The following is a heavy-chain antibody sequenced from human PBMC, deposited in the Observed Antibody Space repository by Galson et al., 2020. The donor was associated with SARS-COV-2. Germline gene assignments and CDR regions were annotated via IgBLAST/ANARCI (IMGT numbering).Heavy chain of an antibody. V-gene: IGHV4-39*01. CDR1: GGSISSSSYY. Sequence: SETLSLTCTVSGGSISSSSYYWGWIRQPPGKGLEWIGSIYYSGSTYYNPSLKSRVTISVDTSKNQFSLKLSSVTAADTAVYYCARYYYDSSGYYYYFDYWGQGTLVTVSS. D-gene: IGHD3-22*01. J-gene: IGHJ4*02. CDR3: ARYYYDSSGYYYYFDY. CDR2: IYYSGST.